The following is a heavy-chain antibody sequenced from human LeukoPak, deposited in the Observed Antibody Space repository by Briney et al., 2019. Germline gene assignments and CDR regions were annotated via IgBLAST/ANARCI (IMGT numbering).Heavy chain of an antibody. CDR1: GFTFSSYS. V-gene: IGHV3-23*01. J-gene: IGHJ6*02. Sequence: GGSLRLSCAASGFTFSSYSMSWVRQAPGKGLEWVSAISGSGGSTYYADSVKGRFTISRDNSKNTLYLQMNSLRAEDTAVYYCAKVSCSGGSCYSGYYYGMDVWGQGTTVTVSS. CDR3: AKVSCSGGSCYSGYYYGMDV. CDR2: ISGSGGST. D-gene: IGHD2-15*01.